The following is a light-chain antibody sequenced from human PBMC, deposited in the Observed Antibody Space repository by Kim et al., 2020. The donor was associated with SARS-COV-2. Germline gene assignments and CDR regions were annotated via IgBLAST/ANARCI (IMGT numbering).Light chain of an antibody. CDR1: SSDIGDYDY. V-gene: IGLV2-14*04. CDR2: DVN. Sequence: PGQSITIPCTGTSSDIGDYDYVSWYQQHPGKAPKFMIYDVNKRPSGVSTRFSGSKSGNTASLTITGLQSEDEADYYCCSYTTTSWIFGGGTKVTVL. CDR3: CSYTTTSWI. J-gene: IGLJ2*01.